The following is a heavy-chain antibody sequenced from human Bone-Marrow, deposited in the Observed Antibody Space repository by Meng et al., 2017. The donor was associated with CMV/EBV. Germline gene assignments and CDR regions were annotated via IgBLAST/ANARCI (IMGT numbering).Heavy chain of an antibody. V-gene: IGHV3-74*01. Sequence: GESLKISCAASGFTFSSYWMHWVRQAPGKGLVWVSRINSDGSSTSYADSVKGRFTISRDNAKNTLYLQMNSLRAEDTAVYYCAKDRGRSLSKLLRNYYGMDVWGQGTTVTVPS. CDR2: INSDGSST. D-gene: IGHD2-15*01. J-gene: IGHJ6*02. CDR1: GFTFSSYW. CDR3: AKDRGRSLSKLLRNYYGMDV.